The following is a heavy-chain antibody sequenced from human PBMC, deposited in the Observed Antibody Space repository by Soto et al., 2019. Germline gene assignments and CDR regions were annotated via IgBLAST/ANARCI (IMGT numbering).Heavy chain of an antibody. CDR3: ARDRGYGDSEVHYYYGMDV. Sequence: EVQLVESGGGLVQPGGSLRLSCAASGFTFSSYSMNWVRQAPGKGLEWVSYISSSSSTIYYADSVKGRFTISRDNAKNSLYLQMNSLRDEDTAVYYCARDRGYGDSEVHYYYGMDVWGQGTTVTVSS. CDR1: GFTFSSYS. J-gene: IGHJ6*02. CDR2: ISSSSSTI. V-gene: IGHV3-48*02. D-gene: IGHD4-17*01.